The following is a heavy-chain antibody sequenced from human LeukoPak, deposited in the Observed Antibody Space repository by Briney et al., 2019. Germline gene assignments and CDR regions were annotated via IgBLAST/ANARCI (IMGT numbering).Heavy chain of an antibody. D-gene: IGHD6-13*01. V-gene: IGHV4-4*07. CDR3: ARGPRIAAAGQNYYYYGMDV. J-gene: IGHJ6*02. Sequence: SETLSLTCTVSGGSISSYYWSWIRQPAGKGLEWIGRIYTSGSTNYNLSLKSRVTMSVDTSKNQFSLKLSSVTAADTAVYYCARGPRIAAAGQNYYYYGMDVWGHGTTVTVSS. CDR2: IYTSGST. CDR1: GGSISSYY.